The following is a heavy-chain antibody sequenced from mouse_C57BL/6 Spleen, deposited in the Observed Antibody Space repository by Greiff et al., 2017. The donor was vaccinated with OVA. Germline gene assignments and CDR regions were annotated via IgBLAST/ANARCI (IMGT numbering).Heavy chain of an antibody. CDR3: AREDYYYGSSYRGYFDV. CDR2: IYPRDGST. J-gene: IGHJ1*03. V-gene: IGHV1-85*01. Sequence: QVQLKESGPELVKPGASVKLSCKASGYTFTSYDINWVKQRPGQGLEWIGWIYPRDGSTKYNEKFKGKATLTVDTSSSTAYMELHSLTSEDSAVYFCAREDYYYGSSYRGYFDVWGTGTTVTVSS. CDR1: GYTFTSYD. D-gene: IGHD1-1*01.